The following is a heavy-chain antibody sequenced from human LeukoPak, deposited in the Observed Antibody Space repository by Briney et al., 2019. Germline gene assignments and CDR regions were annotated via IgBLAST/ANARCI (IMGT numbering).Heavy chain of an antibody. CDR3: AKTPFRLEKVITDY. J-gene: IGHJ4*02. Sequence: GGSLRLSCAASGCTFSSYAMSWVRQAPGKGLEWVSAISGSGGSTYYADSVKGRFTISRDNSKNTLYLQMNSLRAEDTAVYYCAKTPFRLEKVITDYWGQGTLVTVSS. D-gene: IGHD3-22*01. CDR1: GCTFSSYA. V-gene: IGHV3-23*01. CDR2: ISGSGGST.